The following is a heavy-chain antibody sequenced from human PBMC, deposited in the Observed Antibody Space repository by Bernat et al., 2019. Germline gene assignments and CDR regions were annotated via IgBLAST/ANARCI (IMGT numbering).Heavy chain of an antibody. V-gene: IGHV3-33*01. Sequence: QVQPVESGGGVVQPGRSLRLSCAASGFTFSSYGMHWVRQAPGKGLEWVAVIWYDGSNKYYADSVKGRFTISRDNSKNTLYLQMNSLRAEDTAVYYCARDKGVAANDAFDIWGQGTMVTVSS. CDR3: ARDKGVAANDAFDI. CDR2: IWYDGSNK. J-gene: IGHJ3*02. D-gene: IGHD6-19*01. CDR1: GFTFSSYG.